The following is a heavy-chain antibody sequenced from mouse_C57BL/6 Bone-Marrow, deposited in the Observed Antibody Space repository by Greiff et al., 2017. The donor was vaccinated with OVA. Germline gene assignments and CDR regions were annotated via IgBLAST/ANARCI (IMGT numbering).Heavy chain of an antibody. Sequence: EVHLVESGGGLVKPGGSLKLSCAASGFTFSDYGMHWVRQAPEKGLEWVAYISSGSSTIYYADTVKGRFTISRDNAKNTLFLQMTSLRSEDTAMYYCAKGGYSNYNYAMDYWGQGTSVTVSS. J-gene: IGHJ4*01. CDR1: GFTFSDYG. V-gene: IGHV5-17*01. CDR3: AKGGYSNYNYAMDY. CDR2: ISSGSSTI. D-gene: IGHD2-5*01.